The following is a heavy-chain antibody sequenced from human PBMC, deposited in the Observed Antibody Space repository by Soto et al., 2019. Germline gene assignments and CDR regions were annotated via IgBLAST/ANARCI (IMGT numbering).Heavy chain of an antibody. D-gene: IGHD3-10*01. V-gene: IGHV4-39*01. CDR2: IYYSGST. J-gene: IGHJ6*02. Sequence: SETLSLTCTVSGGSVSSSSCYWGWIRQPPGKGLEWIGSIYYSGSTYYNPSLKSRVTISVDTSKNQFSLKLSSVTAADTAVYYCARHEIMVRGVYYGMDVWGQGTTVTVSS. CDR3: ARHEIMVRGVYYGMDV. CDR1: GGSVSSSSCY.